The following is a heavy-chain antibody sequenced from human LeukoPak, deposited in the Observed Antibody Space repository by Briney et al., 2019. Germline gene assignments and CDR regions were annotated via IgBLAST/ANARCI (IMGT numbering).Heavy chain of an antibody. Sequence: GGSLRLSCAASGFTVSSNYMSWVRQAPGKGLEWVSVIYSGGSTYYADSVKGRFTISRDNSKNTLYLQMNSLRAEDTAVYYCARDSVGGNGFDYWGQGTLVTVSS. D-gene: IGHD4-23*01. CDR3: ARDSVGGNGFDY. CDR1: GFTVSSNY. CDR2: IYSGGST. V-gene: IGHV3-53*01. J-gene: IGHJ4*02.